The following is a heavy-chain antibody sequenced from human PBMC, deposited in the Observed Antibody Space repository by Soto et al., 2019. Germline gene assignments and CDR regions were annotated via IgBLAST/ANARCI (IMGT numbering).Heavy chain of an antibody. CDR2: IKQDGSHK. J-gene: IGHJ4*02. CDR1: GFTFSSNW. CDR3: ARGSSAYDSSGYAFDY. V-gene: IGHV3-7*01. D-gene: IGHD3-22*01. Sequence: GGSLRLSCAASGFTFSSNWMSWVRQAPGKGLEWVANIKQDGSHKYYVDSVKGRFTMSRDNAKNSLYLQMSSLRAEDAAVYYCARGSSAYDSSGYAFDYWGQGSLVTVYS.